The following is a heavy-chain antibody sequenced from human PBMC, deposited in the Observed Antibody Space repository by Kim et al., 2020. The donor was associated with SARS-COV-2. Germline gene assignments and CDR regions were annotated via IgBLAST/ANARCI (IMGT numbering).Heavy chain of an antibody. J-gene: IGHJ5*02. CDR1: GGSISSSSYY. CDR2: IYYSGST. D-gene: IGHD3-10*01. CDR3: ARRKYYGSGSYFDWFDP. V-gene: IGHV4-39*01. Sequence: SETLSLTCTVSGGSISSSSYYWGWIRQPPGKGLEWIGNIYYSGSTYYNPSLKSRVTISVDTSKNQFSLKLSSVTAADTAVYYCARRKYYGSGSYFDWFDPGGQRTLVTVSS.